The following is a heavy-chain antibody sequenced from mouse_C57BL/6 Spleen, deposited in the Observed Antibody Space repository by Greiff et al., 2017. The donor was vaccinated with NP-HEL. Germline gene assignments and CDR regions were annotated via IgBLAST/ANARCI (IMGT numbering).Heavy chain of an antibody. CDR1: GFTFSDYY. CDR3: ARGDPRGYWYFDV. J-gene: IGHJ1*03. V-gene: IGHV5-12*01. Sequence: EVMLVESGGGLVQPGGSLKLSCAASGFTFSDYYMYWVRQTPEKRLEWVAYISNGGGSTYYPDTVKGRFTISRDNAKNTLYLQMSRLKSEDTAMYYCARGDPRGYWYFDVWGTGTTVTVSS. CDR2: ISNGGGST.